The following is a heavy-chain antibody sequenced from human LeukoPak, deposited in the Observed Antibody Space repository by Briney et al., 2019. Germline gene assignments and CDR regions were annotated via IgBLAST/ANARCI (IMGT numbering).Heavy chain of an antibody. J-gene: IGHJ5*02. D-gene: IGHD5-18*01. V-gene: IGHV3-33*01. CDR1: GFTFSSYG. CDR2: IWYDGSNK. Sequence: PGGSLRLSCAASGFTFSSYGMHWVRQAPGKGLEWVAVIWYDGSNKYYADSVKGRFTVSRDNSKNTLYFQMNSLRAEDTAVYYCASHGRGYRHNWFDPWGQGTLVTASS. CDR3: ASHGRGYRHNWFDP.